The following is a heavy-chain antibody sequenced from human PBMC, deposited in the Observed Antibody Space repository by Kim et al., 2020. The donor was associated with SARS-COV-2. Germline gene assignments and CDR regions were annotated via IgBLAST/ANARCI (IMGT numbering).Heavy chain of an antibody. CDR3: ARLGSTTVKGAGGFDY. D-gene: IGHD4-4*01. J-gene: IGHJ4*02. V-gene: IGHV4-34*01. Sequence: SLKSRVTISVDTSKNQFSLKLSSVTAADTAVYYCARLGSTTVKGAGGFDYWGQGTLVTVSS.